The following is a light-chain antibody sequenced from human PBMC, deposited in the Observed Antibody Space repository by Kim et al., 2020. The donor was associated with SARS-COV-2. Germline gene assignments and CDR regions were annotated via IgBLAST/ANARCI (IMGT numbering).Light chain of an antibody. Sequence: AGERATLSCRASQSVSSYLAWYQQNPGQAPRLLIYDASNRATGIPARFSGSGSGTDFTLTISSLEPEDFAVYYCQQRSNWPPALTFGGGTKVDIK. J-gene: IGKJ4*01. CDR1: QSVSSY. CDR3: QQRSNWPPALT. CDR2: DAS. V-gene: IGKV3-11*01.